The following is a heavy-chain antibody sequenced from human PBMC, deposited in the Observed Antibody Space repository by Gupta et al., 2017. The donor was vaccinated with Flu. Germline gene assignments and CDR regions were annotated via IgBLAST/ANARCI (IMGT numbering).Heavy chain of an antibody. J-gene: IGHJ6*02. CDR3: ARDRLGRGYTAMVTLGYYYGMDV. D-gene: IGHD5-18*01. Sequence: VPLVESGGGLVKPGGSLRLPCAASGFTFRSSSMTWVRPAPGKGLEWVSSISSSSSYIYYADSVKGRFTISRDNAKNSLYLQMNSLRAEDTAVYYCARDRLGRGYTAMVTLGYYYGMDVWGQGTTVTVSS. CDR2: ISSSSSYI. V-gene: IGHV3-21*01. CDR1: GFTFRSSS.